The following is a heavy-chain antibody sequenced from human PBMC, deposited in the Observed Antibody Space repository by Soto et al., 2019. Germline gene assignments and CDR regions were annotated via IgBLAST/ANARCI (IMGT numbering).Heavy chain of an antibody. CDR1: GFTFSYYA. CDR3: ARDSGNYDYVWGSPRPFDY. D-gene: IGHD3-16*01. CDR2: ISSNVVTT. J-gene: IGHJ4*02. V-gene: IGHV3-23*01. Sequence: PGGPMRLSXAAAGFTFSYYAMSWVRQAPGKGLEWVSAISSNVVTTYYADSVKGRFTVSRDNSKSTLYLQLNNLRAEDTAVYYCARDSGNYDYVWGSPRPFDYWGQGTLVTVSS.